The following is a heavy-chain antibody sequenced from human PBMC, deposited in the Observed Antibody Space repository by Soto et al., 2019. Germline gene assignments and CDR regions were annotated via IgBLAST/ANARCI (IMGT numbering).Heavy chain of an antibody. V-gene: IGHV3-21*01. J-gene: IGHJ3*02. Sequence: KPGGSLRLSCAASGFTFSSYSMNWVRQAPGKGLEWVSSISSSSSYIYYADSVKGRFTISGDNAKNSLDLQMNSLRAEDTAVYYCARVRPARPGGFYAFDSWAKGQWSPSPQ. CDR2: ISSSSSYI. CDR3: ARVRPARPGGFYAFDS. CDR1: GFTFSSYS. D-gene: IGHD6-6*01.